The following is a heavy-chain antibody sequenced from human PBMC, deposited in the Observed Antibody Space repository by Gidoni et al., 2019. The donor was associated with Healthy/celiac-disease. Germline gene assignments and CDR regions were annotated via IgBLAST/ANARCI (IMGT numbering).Heavy chain of an antibody. V-gene: IGHV3-48*02. CDR1: GFTFSSYS. CDR2: ISSRSSTI. Sequence: EVQLVESGGGLVQPGGSLRLACAASGFTFSSYSMNWVSQAPGKGLEWVSYISSRSSTIYYADSVKGRFTISRDNAKNSLYLQMNSLRDEDTAVYYCARIQLWAVDAFDIWGQGTMVTVSS. CDR3: ARIQLWAVDAFDI. J-gene: IGHJ3*02. D-gene: IGHD5-18*01.